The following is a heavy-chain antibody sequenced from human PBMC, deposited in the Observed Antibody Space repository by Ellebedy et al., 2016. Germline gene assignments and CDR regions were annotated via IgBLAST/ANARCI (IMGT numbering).Heavy chain of an antibody. J-gene: IGHJ4*02. CDR3: ARDGGWGTPFDY. Sequence: GESLKISCAASGFSFSNFAMHWVRQAPGKGLEWVAVAPYDGLDKYYAASVRGRFTISRDNAKNTVYLQMNSLRPEDTAVYYCARDGGWGTPFDYWGQGTLVTISS. CDR1: GFSFSNFA. D-gene: IGHD3-16*01. V-gene: IGHV3-30*04. CDR2: APYDGLDK.